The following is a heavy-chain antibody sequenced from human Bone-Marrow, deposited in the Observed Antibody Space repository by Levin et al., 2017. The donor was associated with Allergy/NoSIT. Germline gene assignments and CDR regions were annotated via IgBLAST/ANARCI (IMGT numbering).Heavy chain of an antibody. J-gene: IGHJ4*02. CDR3: AGQLNSYGTGRYYLDY. Sequence: SETLSLTCSVSGDSISTSRYQWGWIRQSPGPGLEWMGSIYYGGTTYYNPSLERRLTFSVDTSKNQFSLKLTSVTAADTAVYYCAGQLNSYGTGRYYLDYWGQGTLVTVSS. V-gene: IGHV4-39*01. CDR1: GDSISTSRYQ. CDR2: IYYGGTT. D-gene: IGHD3-10*01.